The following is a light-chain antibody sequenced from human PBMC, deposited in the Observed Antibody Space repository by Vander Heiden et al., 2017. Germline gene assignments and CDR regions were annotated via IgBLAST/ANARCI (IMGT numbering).Light chain of an antibody. Sequence: QSALTQPPSASGSPGQSVTISRTGTSSDIGTYNYVSWYQQYPGKAPKVMIYEVTKRPSGVPDRFSGSKSGNTASLTVSGLQAEDEADYYCSSYAGSDNYVFGTGTRVTV. J-gene: IGLJ1*01. CDR3: SSYAGSDNYV. CDR2: EVT. V-gene: IGLV2-8*01. CDR1: SSDIGTYNY.